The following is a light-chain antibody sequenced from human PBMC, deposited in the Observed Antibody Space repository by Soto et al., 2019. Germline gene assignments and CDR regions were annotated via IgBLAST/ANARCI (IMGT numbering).Light chain of an antibody. CDR2: ENN. J-gene: IGLJ1*01. CDR1: SSNIGAGYE. Sequence: QSVLTQPPSVSEAPGQRVTISCTGSSSNIGAGYEAHWYQQVPGTAPKLLIYENNNRPSGIPDRFSGSKSGTSASLAITGLQDEDEAEYYCQSFDSSLSGYVFGTGTMLTVL. CDR3: QSFDSSLSGYV. V-gene: IGLV1-40*01.